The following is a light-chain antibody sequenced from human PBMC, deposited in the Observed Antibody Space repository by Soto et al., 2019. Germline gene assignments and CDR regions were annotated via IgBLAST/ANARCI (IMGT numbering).Light chain of an antibody. J-gene: IGKJ1*01. CDR2: RAS. Sequence: EIVLTQSPGTLSLSPGDRATLSCRASQSVPTNNLAWYQQKPGQSPRLLVYRASVRVTGIPDRFSGSGSGTDFTLTISKLEPEEFAVYYCHQYGSSRTFGQGTKVEV. CDR3: HQYGSSRT. V-gene: IGKV3-20*01. CDR1: QSVPTNN.